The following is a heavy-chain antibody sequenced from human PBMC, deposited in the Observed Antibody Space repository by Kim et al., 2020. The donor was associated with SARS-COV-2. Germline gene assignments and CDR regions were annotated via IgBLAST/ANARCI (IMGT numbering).Heavy chain of an antibody. Sequence: SETLSLTCSVSGGSISSGGYYWSWIRQHPGKGLEWIAFIYYSGSTFYNPSLKSRVTISVDTSKNQFSLRLSSVTAADTAVYYCARVTPTYYSDSSGYLIDYWGQGTLVTVSS. D-gene: IGHD3-22*01. CDR3: ARVTPTYYSDSSGYLIDY. V-gene: IGHV4-31*03. CDR1: GGSISSGGYY. J-gene: IGHJ4*02. CDR2: IYYSGST.